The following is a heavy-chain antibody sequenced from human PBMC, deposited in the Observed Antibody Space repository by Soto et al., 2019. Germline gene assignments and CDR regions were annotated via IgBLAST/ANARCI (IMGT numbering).Heavy chain of an antibody. CDR3: ARKGTGAPVDY. J-gene: IGHJ4*02. Sequence: QVQLVQSGAEVKKPGASVKVSCKASGYTFRIYGISWARQAPGQGLEWMGWISANNGDTHYAQNLHGRVTLTTDTSTSTAYMEVRSLRSDDTAVYFCARKGTGAPVDYWGQGTLVTVSS. CDR1: GYTFRIYG. D-gene: IGHD1-1*01. CDR2: ISANNGDT. V-gene: IGHV1-18*01.